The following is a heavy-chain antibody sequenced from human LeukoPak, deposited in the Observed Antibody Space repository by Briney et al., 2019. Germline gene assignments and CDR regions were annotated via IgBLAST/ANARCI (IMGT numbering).Heavy chain of an antibody. CDR1: GFTFSSYA. CDR2: ISGSGGST. J-gene: IGHJ4*02. CDR3: AKEKGEYSGHDQLIDY. V-gene: IGHV3-23*01. D-gene: IGHD5-12*01. Sequence: PGGSPRLSCAASGFTFSSYAMSWVRQAPGKGLEWVSGISGSGGSTYYADSVKGRFTISRDNSKNTLYLQMNSLRAEDTAVYYCAKEKGEYSGHDQLIDYWGQGTLVTVSS.